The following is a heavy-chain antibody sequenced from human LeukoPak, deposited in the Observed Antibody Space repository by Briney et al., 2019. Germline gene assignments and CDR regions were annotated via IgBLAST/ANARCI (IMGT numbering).Heavy chain of an antibody. CDR2: IYHSGST. Sequence: SETQSLTCAVSGYSISSGYYWGWIRQPPGKGLEWIGSIYHSGSTYYNPSLKSRVTISVDTSKNQFSLKLSSVTAADTAVYYCARLSRGGGDYGYWGQGTLVTVSS. V-gene: IGHV4-38-2*01. J-gene: IGHJ4*02. D-gene: IGHD4-17*01. CDR3: ARLSRGGGDYGY. CDR1: GYSISSGYY.